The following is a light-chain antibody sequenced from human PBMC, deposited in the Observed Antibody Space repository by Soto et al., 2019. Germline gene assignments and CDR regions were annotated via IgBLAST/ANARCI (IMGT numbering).Light chain of an antibody. J-gene: IGLJ1*01. CDR2: EVT. V-gene: IGLV2-14*03. CDR3: SSYISTGTGTVVV. Sequence: QSALTQPASVSGSPGQSITISCTGTSSDVGGYNYVSWYQQHPGKAPKLMIYEVTNRPSGVSNRFSGSKSGNTASLTISGLQPEDEADYYCSSYISTGTGTVVVFGTGTKLTVL. CDR1: SSDVGGYNY.